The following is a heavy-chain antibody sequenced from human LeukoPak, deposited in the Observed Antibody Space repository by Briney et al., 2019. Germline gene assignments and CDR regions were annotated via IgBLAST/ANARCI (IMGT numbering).Heavy chain of an antibody. V-gene: IGHV3-23*01. CDR1: GFTFGSYA. Sequence: PGGSLRLSCAASGFTFGSYAMSWVRQAPGEGLEWVSTISGSDGHTSYADSVKGRFTISRDNSKNTLWLQMNSLRAEDTAIYYCAKAVTPAGGQIDYWAQEPLVTAPS. J-gene: IGHJ4*02. CDR3: AKAVTPAGGQIDY. CDR2: ISGSDGHT. D-gene: IGHD4-23*01.